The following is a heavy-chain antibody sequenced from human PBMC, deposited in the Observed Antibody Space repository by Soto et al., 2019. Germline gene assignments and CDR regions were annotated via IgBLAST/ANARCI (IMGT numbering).Heavy chain of an antibody. CDR3: ARAIAAADSNWFDP. J-gene: IGHJ5*02. V-gene: IGHV3-64*02. CDR2: ISSSRGSI. CDR1: GFTFSSYS. D-gene: IGHD6-13*01. Sequence: GGSLRLSCAASGFTFSSYSMNWVRQATGKGLEYVSYISSSRGSIYYADSVKGRFTISRDNSKNTLYLQMGSLRAEDMAVYYCARAIAAADSNWFDPWGQGTLVTVSS.